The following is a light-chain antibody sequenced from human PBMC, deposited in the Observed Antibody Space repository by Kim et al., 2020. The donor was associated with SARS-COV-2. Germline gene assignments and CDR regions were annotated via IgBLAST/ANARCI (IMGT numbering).Light chain of an antibody. Sequence: VAPGEAATPASKASQNIGDNLVWYQQKPGQAPRLLVYRASIRATGIPARFSGRGSGTEFILTISSLQSEDFAVYYCLQYNDRPPFTFGQGTKLEI. CDR3: LQYNDRPPFT. CDR2: RAS. J-gene: IGKJ2*01. CDR1: QNIGDN. V-gene: IGKV3-15*01.